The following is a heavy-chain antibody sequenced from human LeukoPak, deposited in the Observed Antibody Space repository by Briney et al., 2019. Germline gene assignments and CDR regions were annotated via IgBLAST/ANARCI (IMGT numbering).Heavy chain of an antibody. CDR3: ARRAGGYSYGSSVDY. D-gene: IGHD5-18*01. J-gene: IGHJ4*02. CDR1: GYTFTAYW. Sequence: GESLKISCEASGYTFTAYWIGWVRQMPGEGLEWVGVIFPGDSDTRYSPSFQGQVTISADKSISTAYLQRSSLKASDTAMYYCARRAGGYSYGSSVDYWGQGTLVTVSS. CDR2: IFPGDSDT. V-gene: IGHV5-51*01.